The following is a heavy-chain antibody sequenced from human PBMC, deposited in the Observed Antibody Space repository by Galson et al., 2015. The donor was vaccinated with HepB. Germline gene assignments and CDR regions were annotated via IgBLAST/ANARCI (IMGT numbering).Heavy chain of an antibody. CDR1: GGTFSSYA. CDR2: IIPIFGTA. Sequence: SVKVSCKASGGTFSSYAISWVRQAPGQGLEWMGGIIPIFGTANYAQKFQGRVTITADESTSTAYMELSSLRSEDTAVYYCARDPKPIVVVPAAIFSWFDPLGQGTLVTVSS. D-gene: IGHD2-2*01. V-gene: IGHV1-69*13. J-gene: IGHJ5*02. CDR3: ARDPKPIVVVPAAIFSWFDP.